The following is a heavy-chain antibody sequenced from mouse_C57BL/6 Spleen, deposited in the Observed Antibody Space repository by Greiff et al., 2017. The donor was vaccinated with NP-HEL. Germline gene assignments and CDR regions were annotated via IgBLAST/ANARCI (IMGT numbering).Heavy chain of an antibody. V-gene: IGHV1-5*01. CDR3: TRADTTVVAPFDY. Sequence: EVQRVESGTVLARPGASVKMSCKTSGYTFTSYWMHWVKQRPGQGLEWIGAIYPGNSDTSYNQKFKGKAKLTAVTSASTAYMELSSLTNEDSAVDYCTRADTTVVAPFDYWGQGTTLTVSS. J-gene: IGHJ2*01. CDR1: GYTFTSYW. D-gene: IGHD1-1*01. CDR2: IYPGNSDT.